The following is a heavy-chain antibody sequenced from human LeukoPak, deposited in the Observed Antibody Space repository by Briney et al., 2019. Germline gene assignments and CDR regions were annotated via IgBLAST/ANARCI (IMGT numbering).Heavy chain of an antibody. Sequence: GGSLRLSCAASGFTFSSYAMHWVRQAPGKGLERVAVISYDGSNKYYADSVKGRFTISRDNSKNTLYLQMNSLRAEDTAVYYCAREYLYCSSTSCYNWFDPWGQGTLVTVSS. D-gene: IGHD2-2*01. J-gene: IGHJ5*02. CDR2: ISYDGSNK. CDR3: AREYLYCSSTSCYNWFDP. CDR1: GFTFSSYA. V-gene: IGHV3-30*04.